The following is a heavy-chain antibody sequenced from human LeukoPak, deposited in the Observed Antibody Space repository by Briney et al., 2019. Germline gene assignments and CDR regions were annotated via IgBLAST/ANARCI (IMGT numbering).Heavy chain of an antibody. V-gene: IGHV4-59*01. CDR1: GDSISSYY. Sequence: SETLSLTCTVSGDSISSYYWSWIRQPPGRGLEWIGYIYYSGSTNYNPSLKSRVTISVDTSKNQFSLKLSSVTAADTAVYYCARDRYYYGSGSYEAFDIWGQGTMVTVFS. J-gene: IGHJ3*02. CDR3: ARDRYYYGSGSYEAFDI. CDR2: IYYSGST. D-gene: IGHD3-10*01.